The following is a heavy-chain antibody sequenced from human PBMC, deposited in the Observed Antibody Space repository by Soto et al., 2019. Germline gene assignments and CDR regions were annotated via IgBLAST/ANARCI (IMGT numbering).Heavy chain of an antibody. V-gene: IGHV1-69*02. CDR3: ALWFGESYPFDP. CDR2: IIPILGIA. CDR1: GGTFSSYT. D-gene: IGHD3-10*01. Sequence: GASVKVSCKASGGTFSSYTISWVRQAPGQGLEWMGRIIPILGIANYAQKFQGRVTITADKSTSTAYMELSSLRSEDTAVYYCALWFGESYPFDPWGQGTLVTVSS. J-gene: IGHJ5*02.